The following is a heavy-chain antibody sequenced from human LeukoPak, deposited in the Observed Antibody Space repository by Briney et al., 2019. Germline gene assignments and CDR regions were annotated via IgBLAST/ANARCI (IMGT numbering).Heavy chain of an antibody. Sequence: ASVKVSCKASGYTFTSYDINWVRQATGQGLEWMGWMNPNSGNTGYAQKFQGRVTMTTDTSTSTAYMELRSLRSDDTAVYYCARDGIRIDYDILTADYWGQGTLVTVSS. J-gene: IGHJ4*02. V-gene: IGHV1-8*01. CDR1: GYTFTSYD. CDR3: ARDGIRIDYDILTADY. CDR2: MNPNSGNT. D-gene: IGHD3-9*01.